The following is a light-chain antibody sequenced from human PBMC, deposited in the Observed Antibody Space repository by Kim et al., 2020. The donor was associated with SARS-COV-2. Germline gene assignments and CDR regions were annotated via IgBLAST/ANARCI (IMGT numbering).Light chain of an antibody. V-gene: IGLV10-54*01. CDR1: SNHVGNEG. CDR3: SAWDASLSAWV. J-gene: IGLJ3*02. CDR2: RRN. Sequence: QTANIIYTGNSNHVGNEGAVWLQQHQCHPPNLLSGRRNKWPSEISERLSASRSGSTASLTITGLQPEDEANYYCSAWDASLSAWVFGGGTQLTVL.